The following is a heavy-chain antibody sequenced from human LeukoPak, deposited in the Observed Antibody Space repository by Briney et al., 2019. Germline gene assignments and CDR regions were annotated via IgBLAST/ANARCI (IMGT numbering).Heavy chain of an antibody. V-gene: IGHV1-2*02. Sequence: GASVKVSCKASGYTFTGYYMHWVRQAPGQGLEWMGWINPNSGGTNYAQKFQGRVTMTRDTSISTAYMELSRLRSDDTAVYYCAREDPPQLPDAFDIWGQGTMVTVSS. CDR2: INPNSGGT. CDR1: GYTFTGYY. J-gene: IGHJ3*02. D-gene: IGHD3-10*01. CDR3: AREDPPQLPDAFDI.